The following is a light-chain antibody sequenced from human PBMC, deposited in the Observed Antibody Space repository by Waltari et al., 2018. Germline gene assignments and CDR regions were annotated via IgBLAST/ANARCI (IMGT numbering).Light chain of an antibody. CDR2: AAS. Sequence: DIQMTQSPSSVSASVGDRVTITCWASHDISDWVGWYQQKPGKAPKLLIYAASSLQSGVPSRFSGSGSGREFTLTISSLQPEDFATYFCQQANNPPTFGGGTKVEI. J-gene: IGKJ4*01. V-gene: IGKV1-12*01. CDR1: HDISDW. CDR3: QQANNPPT.